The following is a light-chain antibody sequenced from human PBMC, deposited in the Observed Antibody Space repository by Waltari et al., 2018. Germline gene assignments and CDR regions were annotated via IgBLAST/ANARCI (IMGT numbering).Light chain of an antibody. Sequence: DIQMTQSPSTLSASVGDRVTITCRASQTITRWLAWYQQKPGKAPNLLIFDASSWANGVPSRFSGSGSGTEFTLSISSLQPDDFATYYCQQYNSYSPWTFGPGTKVEIK. V-gene: IGKV1-5*01. CDR2: DAS. J-gene: IGKJ1*01. CDR3: QQYNSYSPWT. CDR1: QTITRW.